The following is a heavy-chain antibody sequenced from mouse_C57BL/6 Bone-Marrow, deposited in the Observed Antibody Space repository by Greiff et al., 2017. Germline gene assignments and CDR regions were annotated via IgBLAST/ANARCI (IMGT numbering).Heavy chain of an antibody. V-gene: IGHV5-16*01. J-gene: IGHJ2*01. D-gene: IGHD2-4*01. CDR3: ARVYDYDLDY. CDR1: GFTFSDYY. Sequence: DVMLVESEGGLVQPGSSMKLSCTASGFTFSDYYMAWVRQVPEKGLEWVANINYDGSSTYYLDSLKSRFIISRDNAKNILYLQMSSLKSEDTATYYCARVYDYDLDYGGQGTTLTVSS. CDR2: INYDGSST.